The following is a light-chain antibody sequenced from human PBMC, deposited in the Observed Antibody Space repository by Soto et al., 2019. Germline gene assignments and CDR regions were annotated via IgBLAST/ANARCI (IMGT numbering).Light chain of an antibody. CDR1: QGIGSW. CDR2: ASS. Sequence: DIQMTQSPSSLSASVGDSVTISCRASQGIGSWLAWYQQKPGRAPKLLIYASSSLQSGVPSRFSGSGSGADFTLTINSLQPEDFATYYCQQANSFPPTVGGGTRVEI. J-gene: IGKJ4*01. V-gene: IGKV1-12*01. CDR3: QQANSFPPT.